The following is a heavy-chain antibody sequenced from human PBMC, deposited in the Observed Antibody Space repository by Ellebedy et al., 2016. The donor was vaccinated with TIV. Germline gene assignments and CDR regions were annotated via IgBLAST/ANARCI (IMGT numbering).Heavy chain of an antibody. CDR2: FDPEDGET. V-gene: IGHV1-24*01. CDR3: ARVGIGPLGWFDP. CDR1: GYTLTELS. Sequence: AASVKVSCKVSGYTLTELSMHWVRQAPGKGLEWMGGFDPEDGETIYAQKFQGRVTMTEETSTDTAYMELSSLRSDDTAVYYCARVGIGPLGWFDPWGQGTLVTVSS. D-gene: IGHD1-26*01. J-gene: IGHJ5*02.